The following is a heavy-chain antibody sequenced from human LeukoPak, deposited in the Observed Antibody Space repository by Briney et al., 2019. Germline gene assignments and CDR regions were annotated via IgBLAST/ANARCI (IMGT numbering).Heavy chain of an antibody. CDR3: ARDHYCSSTSCYYYMDV. V-gene: IGHV1-69*05. CDR2: IIPIFGTA. J-gene: IGHJ6*03. D-gene: IGHD2-2*01. CDR1: GGTFSSYA. Sequence: GASVKVSCKVSGGTFSSYAISWVRQAPGQGLEWMGGIIPIFGTANYAQKFQGRVTITTDESTSTAYMELSSLRSEDTAVYYCARDHYCSSTSCYYYMDVWGKGTTVTVSS.